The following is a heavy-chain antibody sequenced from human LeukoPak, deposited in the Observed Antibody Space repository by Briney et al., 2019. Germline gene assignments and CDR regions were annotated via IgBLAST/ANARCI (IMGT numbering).Heavy chain of an antibody. CDR1: GFTFSSYA. V-gene: IGHV3-23*01. J-gene: IGHJ5*02. Sequence: GGSLRLSCAASGFTFSSYAMSWVRQAPGKGLEWVSAISGSGGSTYYADSVKGRFTISRDDSKNTVYLQMNSLRDEDTALYYCVREAGYCASVCLKSNWFDPWGPGTLVTVSS. D-gene: IGHD2-21*02. CDR2: ISGSGGST. CDR3: VREAGYCASVCLKSNWFDP.